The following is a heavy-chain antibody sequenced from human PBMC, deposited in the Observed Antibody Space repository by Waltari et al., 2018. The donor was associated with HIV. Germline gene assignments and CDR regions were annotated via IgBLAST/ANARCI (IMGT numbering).Heavy chain of an antibody. CDR1: GFTFSNYA. CDR2: VSGSGGTT. CDR3: AKEEYSSGWFGVSFQH. J-gene: IGHJ1*01. Sequence: EVQLLESGGGLVQPGGSLRLSCAASGFTFSNYARSWVRQAPGKGLEWVSAVSGSGGTTYDADSVKGRFTISRDNSKNTLYLQMNSLRAGDTAVYYCAKEEYSSGWFGVSFQHWGQGTLVTVSS. D-gene: IGHD6-19*01. V-gene: IGHV3-23*01.